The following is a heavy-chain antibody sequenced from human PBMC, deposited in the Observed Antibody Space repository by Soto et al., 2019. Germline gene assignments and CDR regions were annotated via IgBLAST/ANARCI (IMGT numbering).Heavy chain of an antibody. V-gene: IGHV1-2*02. CDR3: AGTLYRGSGGSNIGSYYGMEV. CDR1: GYTFTGYY. D-gene: IGHD2-15*01. J-gene: IGHJ6*01. CDR2: INPNSGGT. Sequence: ASVKVSCKACGYTFTGYYMHWVRQAPGQGREWMGWINPNSGGTNYAQKFQGRVTMTRDTSISTAYMELSRLRSDDTDVYYCAGTLYRGSGGSNIGSYYGMEVWGQGTTVNGSS.